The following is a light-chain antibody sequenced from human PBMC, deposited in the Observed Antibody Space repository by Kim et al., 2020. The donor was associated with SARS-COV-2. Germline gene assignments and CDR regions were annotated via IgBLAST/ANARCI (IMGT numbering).Light chain of an antibody. CDR2: DVS. CDR3: SSYTTYNTVI. V-gene: IGLV2-14*03. Sequence: GQSITISCTGTSSDIGHYDYVSLYQQHPGKAPKLLIYDVSNRPSGISHRFSGSKSDNTASLTISGLQPEDEADYYCSSYTTYNTVIFGGGTQLTVL. CDR1: SSDIGHYDY. J-gene: IGLJ2*01.